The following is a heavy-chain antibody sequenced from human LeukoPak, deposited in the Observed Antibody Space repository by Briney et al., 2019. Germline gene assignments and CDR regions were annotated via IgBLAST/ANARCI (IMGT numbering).Heavy chain of an antibody. CDR3: ANLAISEPFDY. CDR1: GGSISSSNW. D-gene: IGHD1-26*01. Sequence: SETLSLTCAVSGGSISSSNWWSWVRPPPGKGLEWIGEIYHSGSTHYNPSLKSRVTISVDKSKNHFSLKLSSVTAADTAVYYCANLAISEPFDYWGQGTLVTVSS. J-gene: IGHJ4*02. V-gene: IGHV4-4*02. CDR2: IYHSGST.